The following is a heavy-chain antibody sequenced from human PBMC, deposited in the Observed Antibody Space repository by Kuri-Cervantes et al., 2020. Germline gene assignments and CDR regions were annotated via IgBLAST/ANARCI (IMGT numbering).Heavy chain of an antibody. D-gene: IGHD1-1*01. CDR1: GYTFTSYY. V-gene: IGHV1-46*01. CDR2: INPSGGST. J-gene: IGHJ4*02. CDR3: TRDRGIRDNWYFVFDY. Sequence: ASVKVSCKASGYTFTSYYMHWVRQAPGQGLEWMGIINPSGGSTSYAQKFQGRVTMTRDTSTSTVYMELSSPRVEDTAVYYCTRDRGIRDNWYFVFDYWGQGSLVTVSS.